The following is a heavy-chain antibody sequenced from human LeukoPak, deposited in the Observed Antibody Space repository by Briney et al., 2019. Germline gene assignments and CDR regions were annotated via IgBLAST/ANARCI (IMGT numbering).Heavy chain of an antibody. CDR1: GFTFSSYA. CDR2: INSDGSST. D-gene: IGHD3-22*01. V-gene: IGHV3-74*01. Sequence: GGSLRLSCVASGFTFSSYAMSWVRQAPGKGLVWVSRINSDGSSTSYADSVKGRFTISRDNAKNTLYLQMNSLRAEDTAVYYCARGGDSSAFNWFDPWGQGTLVTVSS. J-gene: IGHJ5*02. CDR3: ARGGDSSAFNWFDP.